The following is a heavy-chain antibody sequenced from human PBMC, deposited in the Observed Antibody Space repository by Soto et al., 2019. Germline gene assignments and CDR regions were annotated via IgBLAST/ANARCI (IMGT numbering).Heavy chain of an antibody. D-gene: IGHD6-19*01. J-gene: IGHJ4*02. V-gene: IGHV3-7*01. CDR3: ARVSRAQWRTSGY. CDR2: IKQDGSEK. Sequence: EVQLVEPGGGLVQPGGSLRLSCAASVFSISSYWMSCVRQAPGKGLEWVANIKQDGSEKYYVDSVKGRFTISRDNAKDSLYLQMNSLRAEDTAVYYCARVSRAQWRTSGYWGQGALVT. CDR1: VFSISSYW.